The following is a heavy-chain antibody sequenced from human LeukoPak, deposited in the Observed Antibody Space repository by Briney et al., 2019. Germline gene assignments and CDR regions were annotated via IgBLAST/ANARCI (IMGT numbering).Heavy chain of an antibody. CDR2: IYHSGST. V-gene: IGHV4-4*02. CDR3: ARDGVTTADTLDY. D-gene: IGHD4-17*01. Sequence: PSGTLSLTCAVSGGSISSSNWWSWVRQPPGKGLEWIGEIYHSGSTNYSPSLKSRVTISVDKSKNQFSLKLSSVTAADTAVYYCARDGVTTADTLDYWGQGTLVTVSS. J-gene: IGHJ4*02. CDR1: GGSISSSNW.